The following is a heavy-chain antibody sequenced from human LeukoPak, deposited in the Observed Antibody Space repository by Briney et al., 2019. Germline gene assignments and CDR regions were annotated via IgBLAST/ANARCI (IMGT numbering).Heavy chain of an antibody. Sequence: ASVKVSCKASGYTFTGYYMHWVRQAPGQGLEWMGWINPNRGGTNYAQKFQGRVTMTRDMSTTTDYMELSSLRSEDTAVYYCARDNSVGDIAWWFDPWGQGTLVTVSS. D-gene: IGHD3-16*02. CDR2: INPNRGGT. J-gene: IGHJ5*02. V-gene: IGHV1-2*02. CDR1: GYTFTGYY. CDR3: ARDNSVGDIAWWFDP.